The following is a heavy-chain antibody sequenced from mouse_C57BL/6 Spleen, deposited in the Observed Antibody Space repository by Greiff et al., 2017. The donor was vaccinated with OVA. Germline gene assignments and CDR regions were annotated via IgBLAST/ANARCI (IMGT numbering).Heavy chain of an antibody. CDR2: PFYSGIP. V-gene: IGHV3-3*01. J-gene: IGHJ1*03. Sequence: DVQLQESGPSLVRPSQTLSLTCTVTGFSINSDCYWIWIRQFPGNKPEYIGYPFYSGIPYYNPSLESRTYITRDTSKNQFSLKVSSVTTEDTATDYCAREMRGGYFDVWGTGTTVTVSS. CDR1: GFSINSDCY. CDR3: AREMRGGYFDV.